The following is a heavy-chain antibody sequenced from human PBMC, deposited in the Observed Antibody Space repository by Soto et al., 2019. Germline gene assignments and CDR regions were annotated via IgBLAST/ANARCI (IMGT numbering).Heavy chain of an antibody. Sequence: QVQLQESGPGLVKPSETLSLTCTVSGDSISSYNLAWIRQPPGKGLEWIGYFRSGGGTSYNPSLKSRVAISAGTSIKHFSLRLSSVTAADTAVYYCVSQGIGVLHGLVDVWGQGTTVTVSS. CDR2: FRSGGGT. V-gene: IGHV4-59*08. CDR1: GDSISSYN. D-gene: IGHD3-10*01. CDR3: VSQGIGVLHGLVDV. J-gene: IGHJ6*02.